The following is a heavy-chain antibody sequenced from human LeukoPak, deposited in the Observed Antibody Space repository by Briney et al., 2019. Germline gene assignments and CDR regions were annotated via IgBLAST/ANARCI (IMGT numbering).Heavy chain of an antibody. D-gene: IGHD5-24*01. CDR3: ARDLGTITSGLKGY. CDR1: GGTFSTYS. V-gene: IGHV1-69*13. J-gene: IGHJ4*02. CDR2: ITPMFGTA. Sequence: SVKVSCKASGGTFSTYSISWVRQAPGQGLEWMANITPMFGTANYAQKFQGRVTITADESTNTAYMELSSLRSEDTAVYYCARDLGTITSGLKGYWGQGTLVTISS.